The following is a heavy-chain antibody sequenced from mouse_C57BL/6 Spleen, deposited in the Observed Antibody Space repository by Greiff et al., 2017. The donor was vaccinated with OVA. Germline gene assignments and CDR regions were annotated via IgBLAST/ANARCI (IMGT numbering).Heavy chain of an antibody. CDR3: ARYPITTVVAAGDYYAMDY. J-gene: IGHJ4*01. D-gene: IGHD1-1*01. CDR2: IYPGDGDT. Sequence: VQLQQSGPELVKPGASVKISCKASGYAFSSSWMNWVKQRPGKGLEWIGRIYPGDGDTNYNGKFKGKATLTADKSSSTAYMQLSSLTSEDSAVYFCARYPITTVVAAGDYYAMDYWGQGTSVTVSS. V-gene: IGHV1-82*01. CDR1: GYAFSSSW.